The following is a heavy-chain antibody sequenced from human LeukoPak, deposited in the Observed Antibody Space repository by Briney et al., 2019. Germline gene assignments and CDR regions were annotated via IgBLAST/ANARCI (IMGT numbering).Heavy chain of an antibody. CDR1: GYTFTSYA. V-gene: IGHV1-3*01. CDR2: INAGNGNT. D-gene: IGHD4-11*01. J-gene: IGHJ6*02. CDR3: ARDRDYSDGMDV. Sequence: ASVKVSCKASGYTFTSYAMHWVRQAPGQRLEWMGWINAGNGNTKYSQKFQGRVTITRDTSASTAYMELSSLRSEDTAVYSCARDRDYSDGMDVWGQGTTVTVSS.